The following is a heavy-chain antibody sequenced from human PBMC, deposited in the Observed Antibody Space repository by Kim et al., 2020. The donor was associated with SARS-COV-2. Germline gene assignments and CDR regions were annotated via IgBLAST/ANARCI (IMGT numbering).Heavy chain of an antibody. D-gene: IGHD6-19*01. J-gene: IGHJ4*02. CDR3: VRGQQWLIKD. Sequence: GGSLRLSCAASGFTFDDYAIQWVRQVPGKGLEWVSLISRDGGAIRYADSVKGRFTISRDNSEKSVYLQMNSLRTEDTALYYCVRGQQWLIKDWGQGTQVTVS. V-gene: IGHV3-43*02. CDR2: ISRDGGAI. CDR1: GFTFDDYA.